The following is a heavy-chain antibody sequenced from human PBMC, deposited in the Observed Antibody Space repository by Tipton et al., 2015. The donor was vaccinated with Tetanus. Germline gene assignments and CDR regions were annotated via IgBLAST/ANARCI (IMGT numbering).Heavy chain of an antibody. CDR1: GGSFSGYY. CDR2: IYYSGST. CDR3: ARRTPARDYCSGGSCYPQAPDYDY. Sequence: TLSLTCAVYGGSFSGYYWSWIRQPPGKGLEWIGYIYYSGSTNYNPSLKSRVTISVDTSKNQFSLKLSSVTAADTAVYYCARRTPARDYCSGGSCYPQAPDYDYWGQGTLVTVSS. J-gene: IGHJ4*02. D-gene: IGHD2-15*01. V-gene: IGHV4-59*08.